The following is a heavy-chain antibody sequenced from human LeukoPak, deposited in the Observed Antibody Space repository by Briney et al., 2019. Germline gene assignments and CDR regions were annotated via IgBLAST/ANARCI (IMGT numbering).Heavy chain of an antibody. V-gene: IGHV1-18*01. CDR3: ARMTYYDFWSGYFEYPFAYYGMDV. D-gene: IGHD3-3*01. CDR2: ISAYNGNT. CDR1: GYTFTSYG. Sequence: GASVKVSCKASGYTFTSYGISWVRQAPGQGLEWMGWISAYNGNTNYAQRLQGRVTMTTDTSTSTAYMELRSLRSDDTAVYYCARMTYYDFWSGYFEYPFAYYGMDVWGQGTTVTVSS. J-gene: IGHJ6*02.